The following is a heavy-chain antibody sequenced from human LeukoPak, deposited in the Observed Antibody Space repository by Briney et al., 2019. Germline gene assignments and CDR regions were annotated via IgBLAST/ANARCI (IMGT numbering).Heavy chain of an antibody. CDR3: VKGGTYSPRNAFDI. D-gene: IGHD4-11*01. Sequence: LGGSLRLSCAASGFTFSSYGLSWVRPAPGKGLEWVSGITGNGGTTYYADSVKGRFTISRDNSKNTLYLQMNSLRAEDTALYYCVKGGTYSPRNAFDIWGQGTMVTVSS. J-gene: IGHJ3*02. CDR2: ITGNGGTT. V-gene: IGHV3-23*01. CDR1: GFTFSSYG.